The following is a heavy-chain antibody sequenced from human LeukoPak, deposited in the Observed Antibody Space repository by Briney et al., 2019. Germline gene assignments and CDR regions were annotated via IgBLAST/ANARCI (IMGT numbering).Heavy chain of an antibody. CDR2: IVVGSGNT. Sequence: ASVKVSCKASGFTFTSSAMQWVRQARGQRLEWIGWIVVGSGNTNYAQKFQERVTITRDTSTSTAYMELSSLRSEDTAVYYCAARNPRYYYGMDVWGQGTTVTVSS. V-gene: IGHV1-58*02. CDR3: AARNPRYYYGMDV. J-gene: IGHJ6*02. CDR1: GFTFTSSA.